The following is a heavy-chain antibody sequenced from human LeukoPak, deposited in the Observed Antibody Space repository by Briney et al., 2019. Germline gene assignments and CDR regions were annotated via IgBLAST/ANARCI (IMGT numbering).Heavy chain of an antibody. CDR2: IKSKTDGGTT. D-gene: IGHD3-9*01. V-gene: IGHV3-15*01. CDR1: GFTFSNAW. Sequence: GGSLRLSCAAYGFTFSNAWMSWVRQAPGKGLEWVGRIKSKTDGGTTDYAAPVKGRFTISRDDSKNTLYLQMNSLKTEDTAVYYCTTVGGLRYFDWLSDAHDYWGQGTLVTVSS. CDR3: TTVGGLRYFDWLSDAHDY. J-gene: IGHJ4*02.